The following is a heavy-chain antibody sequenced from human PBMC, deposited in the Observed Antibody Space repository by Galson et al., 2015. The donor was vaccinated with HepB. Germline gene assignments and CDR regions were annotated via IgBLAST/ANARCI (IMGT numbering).Heavy chain of an antibody. D-gene: IGHD2-2*01. CDR3: AHRRGGRMAYQLLLGVYFDY. J-gene: IGHJ4*02. CDR2: IYWNDDK. Sequence: PALVKPTQTLTLTCTFSGFSLSTSGVGVGWIRQPPGKALEWLALIYWNDDKRYSPSLKSRLTITKDTSKNQVVLTMTNMDPVDTATYYCAHRRGGRMAYQLLLGVYFDYWGQGTLVTVSS. CDR1: GFSLSTSGVG. V-gene: IGHV2-5*01.